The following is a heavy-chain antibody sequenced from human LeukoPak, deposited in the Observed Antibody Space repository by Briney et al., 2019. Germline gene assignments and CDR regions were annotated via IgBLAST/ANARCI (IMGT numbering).Heavy chain of an antibody. CDR1: GGSISSGSYY. V-gene: IGHV4-61*02. CDR3: ARDVSYDSSGYYAYHHDY. J-gene: IGHJ4*02. Sequence: PSQTLSLTCTVSGGSISSGSYYWSWIRQPAGKGLEWIGRIYTRGSTNYNPSLKSRVTISVDTSKNQFSLKLSSVTAADTAVYYCARDVSYDSSGYYAYHHDYWGQGTLVTVSS. CDR2: IYTRGST. D-gene: IGHD3-22*01.